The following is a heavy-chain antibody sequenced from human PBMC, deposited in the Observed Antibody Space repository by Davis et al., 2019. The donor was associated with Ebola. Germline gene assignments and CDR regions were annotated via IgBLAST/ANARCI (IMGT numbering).Heavy chain of an antibody. D-gene: IGHD5-12*01. CDR3: ARGGYNAYEPYFDY. V-gene: IGHV4-59*01. CDR2: IYYSGST. CDR1: GGSISSYY. J-gene: IGHJ4*02. Sequence: SETLSLTCPVSGGSISSYYWSWIRQPPGRGLEWIGYIYYSGSTSYNPSLKRRVTISVDTSKNQISLKLNSVTAADTAVYYCARGGYNAYEPYFDYWGQGTLVSVSS.